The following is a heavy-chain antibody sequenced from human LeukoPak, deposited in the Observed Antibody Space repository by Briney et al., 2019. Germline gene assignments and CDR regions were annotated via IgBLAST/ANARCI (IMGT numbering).Heavy chain of an antibody. J-gene: IGHJ4*02. CDR2: IRSQADGRAT. CDR3: VRDRPIDY. V-gene: IGHV3-49*03. CDR1: GFTFGDYA. Sequence: GGSLRLSCTTSGFTFGDYAMAWFRQAPGKGLEWVGFIRSQADGRATAYAASVRGRFITSRDDSNSVAYLQMNSLKTEDTAVYYCVRDRPIDYWGQGILVTVSS.